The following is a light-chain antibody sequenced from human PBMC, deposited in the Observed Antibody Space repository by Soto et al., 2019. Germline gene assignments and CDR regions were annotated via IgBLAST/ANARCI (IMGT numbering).Light chain of an antibody. CDR3: LQDDTHPYT. Sequence: AIQMTQSPPSLAASVGDRVTFTCRASQAIRNDLGWYQQKPGKAPRLLIYAASTLESGVPSRFSGSGSGTDFTLTISSLQPEDFATYYCLQDDTHPYTFGQGSKLEI. V-gene: IGKV1-6*02. CDR2: AAS. J-gene: IGKJ2*01. CDR1: QAIRND.